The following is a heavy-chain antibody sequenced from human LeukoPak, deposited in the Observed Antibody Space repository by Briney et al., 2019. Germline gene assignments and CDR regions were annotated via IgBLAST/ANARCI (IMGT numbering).Heavy chain of an antibody. D-gene: IGHD6-19*01. J-gene: IGHJ4*02. CDR1: DYSISSGYY. CDR2: ISHSGST. V-gene: IGHV4-38-2*02. Sequence: SETLSLTCTVSDYSISSGYYWGCIRQPPGKGLKWIGSISHSGSTYYNPSLKSRVTISVDTSKNQFSLKLSSLTAADTAVYYCARLRRSRLAVFDYWGQGTLVTVSS. CDR3: ARLRRSRLAVFDY.